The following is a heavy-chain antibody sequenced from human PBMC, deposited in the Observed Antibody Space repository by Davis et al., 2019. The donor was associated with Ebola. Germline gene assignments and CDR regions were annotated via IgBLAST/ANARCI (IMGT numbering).Heavy chain of an antibody. V-gene: IGHV4-59*01. CDR1: GGSISSYY. CDR3: ARDLGRGWFDP. Sequence: MPSETLSLTCTVSGGSISSYYWSWIRQPPGKGLEWIGYIYYSGSANYNPSLKSRVTISVDTSKNQFSLKLSSVTAADTAVYYCARDLGRGWFDPWGQGTLVTVSS. J-gene: IGHJ5*02. D-gene: IGHD3-10*01. CDR2: IYYSGSA.